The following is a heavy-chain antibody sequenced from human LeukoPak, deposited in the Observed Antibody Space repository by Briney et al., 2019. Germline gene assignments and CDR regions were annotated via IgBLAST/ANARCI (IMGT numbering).Heavy chain of an antibody. D-gene: IGHD2-2*01. J-gene: IGHJ4*02. CDR2: VSYDGRNK. CDR1: GFTFNNYG. Sequence: GGSLRLSCAASGFTFNNYGMHWIRQAPGKGLEWVAVVSYDGRNKHYPDSVKGRFTISRDISTDTLWLQMDSLRTEDTAVYYCAKGPLRGTAAAIDYWGQGTLVTVSS. V-gene: IGHV3-30*18. CDR3: AKGPLRGTAAAIDY.